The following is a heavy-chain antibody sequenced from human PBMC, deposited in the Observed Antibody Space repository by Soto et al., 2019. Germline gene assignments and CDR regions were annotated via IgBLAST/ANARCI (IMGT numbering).Heavy chain of an antibody. V-gene: IGHV1-18*01. CDR1: GYTFTSYG. CDR2: TSAYDGNT. J-gene: IGHJ5*02. Sequence: ASVKVSCKASGYTFTSYGISWVRQAPGQGLEWMGWTSAYDGNTNYAQKLQGRVTMTTDTSTSTAYMELRSLRSDDTAVYYCARGSGILRFLEWSFGWFDPWGQGTLVTVSS. D-gene: IGHD3-3*01. CDR3: ARGSGILRFLEWSFGWFDP.